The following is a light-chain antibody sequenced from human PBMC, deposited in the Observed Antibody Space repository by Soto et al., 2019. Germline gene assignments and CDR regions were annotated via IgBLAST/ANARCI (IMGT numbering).Light chain of an antibody. CDR2: GNS. CDR3: QSYDSSLSGYV. Sequence: QPVLTQPPSVSGAPGQRVTISCTGRSSNIGAGYDVHWYQQLPGTAPKLLIYGNSNRPSGVPDRFSGSKSGTSASLAITGLQAEDEADYYCQSYDSSLSGYVFGTGTKLTVL. CDR1: SSNIGAGYD. J-gene: IGLJ1*01. V-gene: IGLV1-40*01.